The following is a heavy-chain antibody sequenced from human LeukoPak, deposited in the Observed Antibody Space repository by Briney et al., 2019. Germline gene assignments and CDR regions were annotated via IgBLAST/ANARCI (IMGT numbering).Heavy chain of an antibody. Sequence: SETLSLTCTVSGGSISSYYWSWIRQPPGKGLEWIGYIYYSGSTNYNPSLKSRVTISVDTSKNQFSLKLSSVTAADTAAYYCARGPGYYYDSSGYYYPSPPFDYWGQGTLVTVSS. CDR3: ARGPGYYYDSSGYYYPSPPFDY. CDR1: GGSISSYY. V-gene: IGHV4-59*12. D-gene: IGHD3-22*01. J-gene: IGHJ4*02. CDR2: IYYSGST.